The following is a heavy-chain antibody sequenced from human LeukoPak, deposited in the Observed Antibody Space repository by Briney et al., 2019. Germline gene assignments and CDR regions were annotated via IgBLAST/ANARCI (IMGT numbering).Heavy chain of an antibody. CDR3: VRDSNSGWRSLDC. CDR1: GDSISGYY. D-gene: IGHD6-19*01. Sequence: SETLSLTCTVSGDSISGYYWSWIRQPAGKGLEWIGRIYASGSTNYNPSLRSRVTMSVDTSKSQFSLTLSSVTAADTAVYYWVRDSNSGWRSLDCWGQGALVTVSS. V-gene: IGHV4-4*07. CDR2: IYASGST. J-gene: IGHJ4*02.